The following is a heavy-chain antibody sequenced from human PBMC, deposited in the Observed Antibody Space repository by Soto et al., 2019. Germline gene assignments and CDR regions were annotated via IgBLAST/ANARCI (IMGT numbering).Heavy chain of an antibody. CDR2: IIPIFGTG. D-gene: IGHD3-22*01. V-gene: IGHV1-69*06. J-gene: IGHJ3*02. CDR1: GGTFSSYA. CDR3: ARDRGYYYDSSGYYRGYAFDI. Sequence: SVKVSCKASGGTFSSYAISWVRQAPGQGLEWMGGIIPIFGTGNYAQKFQARVTITADKSTSTDYMELSSLRSEDTAVYYCARDRGYYYDSSGYYRGYAFDIWG.